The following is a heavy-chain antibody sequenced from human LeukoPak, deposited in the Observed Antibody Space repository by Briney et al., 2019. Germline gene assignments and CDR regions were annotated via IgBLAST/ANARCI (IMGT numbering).Heavy chain of an antibody. Sequence: SETLFLTCAVYGGSFSGYYWSWIRQPPGKGLEWIGYIYYSGSTNYNPSLKSRVTISVDTSKNQFSLKLTSVTAADTAVYFCARGGYYGSGNDFRFDPWGQGTLVTVSS. CDR1: GGSFSGYY. V-gene: IGHV4-59*01. D-gene: IGHD3-10*01. CDR3: ARGGYYGSGNDFRFDP. CDR2: IYYSGST. J-gene: IGHJ5*02.